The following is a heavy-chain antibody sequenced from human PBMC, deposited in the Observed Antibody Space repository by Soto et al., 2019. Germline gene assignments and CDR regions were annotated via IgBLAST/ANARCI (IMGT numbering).Heavy chain of an antibody. CDR3: ARLGGHLGYCSGGSCGWAPMDV. V-gene: IGHV5-51*01. J-gene: IGHJ6*02. CDR2: IYPGDSDT. Sequence: RGESLKISCKGSGYSFTSYWIGWVRQMPGKGLEWMGIIYPGDSDTRYSPSFQGQVTISADKSISTAYLQWSSLKASDTAMYYCARLGGHLGYCSGGSCGWAPMDVWGQGTTVTVSS. D-gene: IGHD2-15*01. CDR1: GYSFTSYW.